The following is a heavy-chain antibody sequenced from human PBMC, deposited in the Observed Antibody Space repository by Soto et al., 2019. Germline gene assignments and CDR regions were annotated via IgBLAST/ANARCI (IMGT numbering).Heavy chain of an antibody. CDR1: GAPINSDY. CDR2: IYHIGST. CDR3: ARGQRFSDSFDP. V-gene: IGHV4-59*12. D-gene: IGHD3-3*01. J-gene: IGHJ5*02. Sequence: SETLSLTCTVSGAPINSDYWSWIRQSPGKGLEWIGYIYHIGSTDYNPSLKSRVTISIDKSKNQFSLRLSSVTAADTAVYYCARGQRFSDSFDPWGQGTLVTVSS.